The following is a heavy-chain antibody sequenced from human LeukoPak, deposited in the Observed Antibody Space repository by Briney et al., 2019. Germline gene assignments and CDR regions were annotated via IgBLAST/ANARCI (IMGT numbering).Heavy chain of an antibody. D-gene: IGHD3-22*01. CDR1: GGSIDISNY. Sequence: SETLSLTCGVSGGSIDISNYWSWVRQAPGKGLEWIGEISHDGTTNHNPSLRSRVAMSLDRANNQFSLSLTSVTAADTAVYYCTREDRPFCPFAYWGQGVLVTVSS. CDR3: TREDRPFCPFAY. J-gene: IGHJ4*02. V-gene: IGHV4-4*02. CDR2: ISHDGTT.